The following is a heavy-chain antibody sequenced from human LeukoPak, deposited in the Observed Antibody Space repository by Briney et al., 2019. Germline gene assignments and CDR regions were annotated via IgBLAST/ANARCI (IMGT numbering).Heavy chain of an antibody. CDR3: ATTNDGGGYQWGDFFDF. D-gene: IGHD3-22*01. CDR2: IIPNLGTT. J-gene: IGHJ4*02. Sequence: SVKVSCKASGGTSNSHAISWVRQAPGQGLEWMGRIIPNLGTTNRAQNFQDRVTLTADKSTSTAYMELTSLTSDDTAVYYCATTNDGGGYQWGDFFDFWGQGTLVTVSS. V-gene: IGHV1-69*04. CDR1: GGTSNSHA.